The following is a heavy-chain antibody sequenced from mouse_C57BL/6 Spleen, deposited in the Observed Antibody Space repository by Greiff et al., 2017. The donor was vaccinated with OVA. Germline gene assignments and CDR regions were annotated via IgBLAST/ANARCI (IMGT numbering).Heavy chain of an antibody. CDR3: ARDRGLERGYAMDD. J-gene: IGHJ4*01. Sequence: EVKLMESGGGLVKPGGSLKLSCAASGFTFSSYAMSWVRQTPEKRLEWVATISDGGSYTYYPDNVKGRFTISRDNAKNNLYLQMSHLKSEDTAMYYCARDRGLERGYAMDDWGQGTSVTVSS. CDR1: GFTFSSYA. D-gene: IGHD2-2*01. CDR2: ISDGGSYT. V-gene: IGHV5-4*01.